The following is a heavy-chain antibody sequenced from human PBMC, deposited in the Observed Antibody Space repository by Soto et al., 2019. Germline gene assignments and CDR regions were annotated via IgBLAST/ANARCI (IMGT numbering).Heavy chain of an antibody. J-gene: IGHJ4*02. CDR2: ISSDSVYR. D-gene: IGHD5-18*01. CDR3: ARDGSGWARDY. CDR1: GFTFSASS. V-gene: IGHV3-21*01. Sequence: EVQLVESGGGLVEPGGSLRLSCVASGFTFSASSMNWVRQAPGKGLEWVSSISSDSVYRYHADSVKSRFTISRDNGKNSLYMQMNSLRAEDTAVYYCARDGSGWARDYWGPGTLVTVSS.